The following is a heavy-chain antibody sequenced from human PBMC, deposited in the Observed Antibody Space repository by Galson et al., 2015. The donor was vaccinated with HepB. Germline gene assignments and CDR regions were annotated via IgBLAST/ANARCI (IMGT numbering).Heavy chain of an antibody. CDR2: INHSGST. J-gene: IGHJ5*02. CDR1: GGSFSGYY. D-gene: IGHD1-26*01. V-gene: IGHV4-34*01. CDR3: ARGRGGSYWVYNWFDP. Sequence: ETLSLTCAVYGGSFSGYYWSWIRQPPGKGLEWIGEINHSGSTNYNPSLKSRVTISVDTSKNQFSLKLSSVTAADTAVYYCARGRGGSYWVYNWFDPWGQGTLVTVSS.